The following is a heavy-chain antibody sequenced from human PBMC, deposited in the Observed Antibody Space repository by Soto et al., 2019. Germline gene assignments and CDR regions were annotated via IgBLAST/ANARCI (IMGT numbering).Heavy chain of an antibody. D-gene: IGHD2-2*01. CDR1: GGSFSGYY. Sequence: SETLSLTCAVYGGSFSGYYWSWIRQPPGKGLEWIGEINHSGSTNYNPSLKSRVTISVDTSKNQFSLKLSPVTAADTAVYYCATRSSSTSKNWFDPCGQGYLVTVS. CDR2: INHSGST. J-gene: IGHJ5*02. CDR3: ATRSSSTSKNWFDP. V-gene: IGHV4-34*01.